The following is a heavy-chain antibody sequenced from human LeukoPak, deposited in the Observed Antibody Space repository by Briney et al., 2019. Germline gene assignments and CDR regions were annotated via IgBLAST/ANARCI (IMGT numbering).Heavy chain of an antibody. CDR2: INPNSGGT. J-gene: IGHJ4*02. CDR3: ARPTVTTGLHY. CDR1: GYTFTGYY. D-gene: IGHD4-17*01. V-gene: IGHV1-2*02. Sequence: ASVKVSCKASGYTFTGYYIHWVRQAPGQGLGWMGWINPNSGGTNYAQKFQGRVTMTRDTSIGTAYMELSRLRSDDTAVYYCARPTVTTGLHYWGQGTLVTVSS.